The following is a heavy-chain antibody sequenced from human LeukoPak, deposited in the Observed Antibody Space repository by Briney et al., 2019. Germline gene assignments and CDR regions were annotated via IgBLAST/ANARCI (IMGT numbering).Heavy chain of an antibody. D-gene: IGHD5-18*01. Sequence: SESLSLTCAVSGVSISSGAYSWSWIRQPPGKVLDWMENIYYSGSTNYNPSLKRRVTISVDTSKNQFSLKLSSVTAADTAVYYCAREGEGDTAMVSARWFDPWGQGTLVTVSS. CDR3: AREGEGDTAMVSARWFDP. J-gene: IGHJ5*02. CDR1: GVSISSGAYS. V-gene: IGHV4-61*08. CDR2: IYYSGST.